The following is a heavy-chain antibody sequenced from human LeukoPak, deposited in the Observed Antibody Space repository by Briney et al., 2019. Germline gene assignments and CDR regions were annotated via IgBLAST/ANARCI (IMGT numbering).Heavy chain of an antibody. CDR1: GGSISSYY. J-gene: IGHJ5*02. V-gene: IGHV4-39*07. D-gene: IGHD3-22*01. CDR3: ARVGGYRGPFDP. Sequence: SETLSLTCTVSGGSISSYYWGWIRQPPGKGLEWIGSIYYSGSTYYNPSLKSRVTISVDTSKNQFSLKLSSATAADTAVYYCARVGGYRGPFDPWGQGTLVTVSS. CDR2: IYYSGST.